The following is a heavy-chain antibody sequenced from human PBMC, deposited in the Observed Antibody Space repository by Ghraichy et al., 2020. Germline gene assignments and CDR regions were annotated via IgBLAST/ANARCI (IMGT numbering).Heavy chain of an antibody. CDR1: GGTFSSYA. D-gene: IGHD3-10*01. Sequence: PVKVSCKASGGTFSSYAISWVRQAPGQGLEWMGRIIPILGIANYAQKFQGRVTITADKSTSTAYMELSSLRSEDTAVYYCARAGVINIYYYYGMDVWGQGTTVTVSS. CDR2: IIPILGIA. J-gene: IGHJ6*02. CDR3: ARAGVINIYYYYGMDV. V-gene: IGHV1-69*04.